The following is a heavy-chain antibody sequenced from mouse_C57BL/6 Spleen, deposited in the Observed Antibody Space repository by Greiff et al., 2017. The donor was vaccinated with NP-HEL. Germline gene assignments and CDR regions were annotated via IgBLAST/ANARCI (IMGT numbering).Heavy chain of an antibody. CDR1: GYTFTSYW. J-gene: IGHJ1*03. CDR2: IDPSDSYT. Sequence: QVQLQQPGAELVMPGASVKLSCKASGYTFTSYWMHWVKQRPGQGLEWIGEIDPSDSYTNYNQKFKGKSTLTVDKSSSTAYMQLSSLTSEDSAVYYCARPYYYGNGACWYFDDWGTGTTVTVSS. V-gene: IGHV1-69*01. D-gene: IGHD1-1*01. CDR3: ARPYYYGNGACWYFDD.